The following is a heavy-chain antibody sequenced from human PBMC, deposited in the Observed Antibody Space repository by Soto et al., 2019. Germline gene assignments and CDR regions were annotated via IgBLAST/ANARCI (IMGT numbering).Heavy chain of an antibody. V-gene: IGHV1-69*01. CDR3: ARRRGHSFADVNPTNWFDP. CDR2: IIPILGTL. CDR1: GDTFTKYV. D-gene: IGHD3-10*01. J-gene: IGHJ5*02. Sequence: QVQLVQSGAEVKQPGSSVKVSCKASGDTFTKYVISWVRQAPGQGLEWMGGIIPILGTLNYAQKFMGRFTIIADESATTVSMELTSLRSEDTAVYYCARRRGHSFADVNPTNWFDPWGQGTLVTVSS.